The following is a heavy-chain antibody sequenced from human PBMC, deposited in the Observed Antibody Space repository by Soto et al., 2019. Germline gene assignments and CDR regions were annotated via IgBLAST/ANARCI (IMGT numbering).Heavy chain of an antibody. CDR3: ARGDVTTVTTALDY. D-gene: IGHD4-17*01. CDR2: INPNTGGT. Sequence: QVQLVQSGAEVKEPGASVKVSCKTSGYPFNGYYVHWVRQAPGQGLEWMGWINPNTGGTKYSRKFQGWVTMTTDTSINTSHVELRSLKSDDTAVYYCARGDVTTVTTALDYWGQGTLVTVSS. V-gene: IGHV1-2*04. J-gene: IGHJ4*02. CDR1: GYPFNGYY.